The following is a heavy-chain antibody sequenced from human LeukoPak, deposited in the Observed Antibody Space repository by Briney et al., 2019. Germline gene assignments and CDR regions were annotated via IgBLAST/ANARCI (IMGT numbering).Heavy chain of an antibody. CDR1: GFTFSSYA. CDR2: ISGSGGST. J-gene: IGHJ4*02. Sequence: RGSLRLSCAASGFTFSSYAMSWVRQAPGKGLEWVSAISGSGGSTYYADSVKGRFTISRDNSKNTLYLQMNSLRAEDTAVYYCAKYGGSYHTPFDYWGQGTLVTVSS. D-gene: IGHD1-26*01. V-gene: IGHV3-23*01. CDR3: AKYGGSYHTPFDY.